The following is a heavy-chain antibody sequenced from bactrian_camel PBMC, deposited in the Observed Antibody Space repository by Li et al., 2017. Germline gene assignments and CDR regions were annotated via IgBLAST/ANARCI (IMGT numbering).Heavy chain of an antibody. CDR1: GFTFSNYG. CDR2: HNSGTSST. CDR3: ATVGGLYEYNY. J-gene: IGHJ4*01. D-gene: IGHD7*01. V-gene: IGHV3S40*01. Sequence: DVQLVESGGGLVQPGESLRLSCAASGFTFSNYGMSWVRHAPGKGLEWVLGHNSGTSSTYYADSVKGRFTISTDNAKNTLYLQLNSLKTEDTAMYYCATVGGLYEYNYWGQGTQVTVS.